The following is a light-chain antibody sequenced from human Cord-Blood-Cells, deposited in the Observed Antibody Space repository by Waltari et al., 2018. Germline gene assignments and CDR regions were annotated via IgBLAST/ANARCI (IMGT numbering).Light chain of an antibody. CDR2: DVS. Sequence: QSALTQPASVSGSPGQSLTISCTGTSSHVGGHNYVFWYPQHPGKAPKLMIDDVSQRPSGVSNRFSGSKSGNTASLTISGLQAEDEADYYCSSYTSSSTWVFGGGTKLTVL. CDR1: SSHVGGHNY. CDR3: SSYTSSSTWV. J-gene: IGLJ3*02. V-gene: IGLV2-14*01.